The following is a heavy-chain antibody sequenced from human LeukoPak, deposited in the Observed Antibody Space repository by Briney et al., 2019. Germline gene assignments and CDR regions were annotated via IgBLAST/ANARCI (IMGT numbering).Heavy chain of an antibody. J-gene: IGHJ6*02. V-gene: IGHV1-69*13. Sequence: SVKFSCKASGGTFSSYAISWVRQAPGQGLEWMGGIIPIFGTANYAQKFQGRVTITADESTSTAYMELSSLRSEDTAVYYCASTSWDYYYGMDVWGQGTTVTVSS. CDR2: IIPIFGTA. CDR3: ASTSWDYYYGMDV. CDR1: GGTFSSYA.